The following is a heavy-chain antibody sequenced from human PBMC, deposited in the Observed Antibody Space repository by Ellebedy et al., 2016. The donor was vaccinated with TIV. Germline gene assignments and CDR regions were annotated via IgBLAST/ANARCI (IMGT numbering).Heavy chain of an antibody. J-gene: IGHJ4*02. D-gene: IGHD3-9*01. CDR2: INQSCRT. V-gene: IGHV4-34*01. Sequence: MPSETLSLTCAVYGGSFTDYYWSWIRQPPGKGRGWSGEINQSCRTNYNPSLKSPGTISGDTSKNQFSLKLSSVTAADTAVYYCARSNYDILTGYYHFDYWGQGTLVTVSS. CDR3: ARSNYDILTGYYHFDY. CDR1: GGSFTDYY.